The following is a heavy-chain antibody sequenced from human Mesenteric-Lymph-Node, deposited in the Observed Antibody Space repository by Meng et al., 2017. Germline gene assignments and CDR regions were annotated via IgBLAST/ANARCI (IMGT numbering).Heavy chain of an antibody. J-gene: IGHJ4*02. CDR1: GTAFSSCA. Sequence: VALWWLGRVVRTPGAPGKVSCNASGTAFSSCASHWVRQAPGQRLEWMGWINAGNGNTKYSQKFQGRVTITRDTSASTAYMELSSLRSEDTAVYYCARDISLVITNPSSFDYWGQGTLVTVSS. CDR3: ARDISLVITNPSSFDY. CDR2: INAGNGNT. D-gene: IGHD3-22*01. V-gene: IGHV1-3*01.